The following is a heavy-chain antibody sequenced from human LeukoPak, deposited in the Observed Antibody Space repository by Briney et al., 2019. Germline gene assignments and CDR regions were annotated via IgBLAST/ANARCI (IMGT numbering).Heavy chain of an antibody. J-gene: IGHJ4*02. Sequence: PGGSLRPSCAASGFTFSTYAMTWVRQAPGKGLEWVSSITANGGSTYYADSVKGRFTISRDNSKNTLYLQMNSLRADDTAVYHCARDSGSYLQPTDYWGQGTLVTVSS. CDR2: ITANGGST. D-gene: IGHD1-26*01. V-gene: IGHV3-23*01. CDR3: ARDSGSYLQPTDY. CDR1: GFTFSTYA.